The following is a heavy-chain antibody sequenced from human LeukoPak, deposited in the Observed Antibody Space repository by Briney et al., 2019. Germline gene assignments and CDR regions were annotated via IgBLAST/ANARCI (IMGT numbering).Heavy chain of an antibody. D-gene: IGHD1-26*01. J-gene: IGHJ4*02. CDR2: ISSSSSYI. CDR3: AISGSGSYYPFDY. CDR1: GFTFSSYA. Sequence: PGGSLRLSCAASGFTFSSYAMSWVRQAPGKGLEWVSSISSSSSYIYYADSVKGRFTISRDNAKNSLYLQMKSLRAEDTAVYYCAISGSGSYYPFDYWGQGTLVTVSS. V-gene: IGHV3-21*01.